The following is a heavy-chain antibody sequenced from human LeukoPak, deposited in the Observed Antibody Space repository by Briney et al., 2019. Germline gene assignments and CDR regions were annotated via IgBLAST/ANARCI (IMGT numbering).Heavy chain of an antibody. Sequence: ASVKVSCKASGYTFTGYYMHWVRQAPGQGLEWMGWINPNNGGTNYAQKFQGRVTMTRDTSISTAYMELSSLRSDDTAVYYCARVDDGTYTTLDYWGQGTLVTVSS. CDR3: ARVDDGTYTTLDY. J-gene: IGHJ4*02. CDR2: INPNNGGT. D-gene: IGHD1-26*01. CDR1: GYTFTGYY. V-gene: IGHV1-2*02.